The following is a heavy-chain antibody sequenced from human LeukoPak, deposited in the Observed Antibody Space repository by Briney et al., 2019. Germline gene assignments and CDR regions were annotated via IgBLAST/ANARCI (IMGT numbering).Heavy chain of an antibody. Sequence: PGGSLRLSCAASGFTFSSYAMHWVRQAPGKGLEWVAVISYDGSNKYYADSVKGRFTISRDKSKNTLYLQMNSLRAEDTAVYYCARVGYSGSYYFAFDIWGQGTMVTVSS. CDR1: GFTFSSYA. V-gene: IGHV3-30-3*01. CDR3: ARVGYSGSYYFAFDI. CDR2: ISYDGSNK. D-gene: IGHD1-26*01. J-gene: IGHJ3*02.